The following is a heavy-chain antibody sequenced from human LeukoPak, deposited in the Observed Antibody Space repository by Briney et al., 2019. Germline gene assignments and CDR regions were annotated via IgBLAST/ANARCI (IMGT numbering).Heavy chain of an antibody. CDR3: AKSDHGFWYFDL. V-gene: IGHV3-23*01. CDR1: GFTFSSYA. D-gene: IGHD1-14*01. Sequence: GGSLRLSCAASGFTFSSYAMSWVRQAPGKGLEWVSAISGSGGSTYYADSVKSRFTISRDNSKHTLYLQMNSLRAEDTAVYYCAKSDHGFWYFDLWGRGTLVTVSS. J-gene: IGHJ2*01. CDR2: ISGSGGST.